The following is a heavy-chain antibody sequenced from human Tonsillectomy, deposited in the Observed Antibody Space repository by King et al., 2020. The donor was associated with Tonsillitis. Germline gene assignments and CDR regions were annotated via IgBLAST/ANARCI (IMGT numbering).Heavy chain of an antibody. D-gene: IGHD3-10*01. J-gene: IGHJ6*02. CDR2: IYSGAAST. V-gene: IGHV3-23*03. CDR3: AKALNRDYSGSGRGMDV. CDR1: GFTFSSYA. Sequence: VQLVESGGGLVQPGGSLRLSCAASGFTFSSYAMSWVRQAPGKGLEWVSLIYSGAASTYYADSVKGRFTISRDNSKNTLYLQMSSLRAEDTAVYYCAKALNRDYSGSGRGMDVWGQGTTVTVSS.